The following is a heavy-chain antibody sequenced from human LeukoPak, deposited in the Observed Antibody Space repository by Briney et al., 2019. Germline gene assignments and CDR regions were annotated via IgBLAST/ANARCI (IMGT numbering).Heavy chain of an antibody. Sequence: PSQTLSLICTVSGGSISSGGYYWSWIRQHPGKGLEWIGYIYYSGSTYYNPSLKSRVTISVDTSKNQFSLKLSSVTAADMAVYYCASLPTHYDFWSGFEGAFDIWGQGTMVTVSS. CDR1: GGSISSGGYY. V-gene: IGHV4-31*03. CDR3: ASLPTHYDFWSGFEGAFDI. D-gene: IGHD3-3*01. J-gene: IGHJ3*02. CDR2: IYYSGST.